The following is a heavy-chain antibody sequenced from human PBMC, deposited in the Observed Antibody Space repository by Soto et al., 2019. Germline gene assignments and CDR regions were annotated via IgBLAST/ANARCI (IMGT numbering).Heavy chain of an antibody. CDR3: ARDLRRLGRGYCSSTSCYTGGLVWFDP. D-gene: IGHD2-2*02. CDR1: GGSISSYY. V-gene: IGHV4-4*07. Sequence: QVQLQESGPGLVKPSETLSLTCTVSGGSISSYYWSWIRQPAGKGLEWIGRIYTSGSTNYNPSLKSRVTMSVDTSKNQFSLKLSSVTAADTAVYYCARDLRRLGRGYCSSTSCYTGGLVWFDPWGQGTLVTVSS. CDR2: IYTSGST. J-gene: IGHJ5*02.